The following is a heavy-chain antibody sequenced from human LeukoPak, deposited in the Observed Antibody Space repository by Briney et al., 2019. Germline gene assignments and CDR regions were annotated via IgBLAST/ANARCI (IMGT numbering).Heavy chain of an antibody. CDR1: GYTFTSYA. CDR3: AREDFSQQLVPFDY. CDR2: INTNTGNP. J-gene: IGHJ4*02. D-gene: IGHD6-13*01. V-gene: IGHV7-4-1*02. Sequence: ASVKVSCKASGYTFTSYAMNWVRQAPGQGLEWMGWINTNTGNPTYAQGFTGRFVFSLDTSVSTAYLQISSLKAEDTAVYYCAREDFSQQLVPFDYWGQGTLVTVSS.